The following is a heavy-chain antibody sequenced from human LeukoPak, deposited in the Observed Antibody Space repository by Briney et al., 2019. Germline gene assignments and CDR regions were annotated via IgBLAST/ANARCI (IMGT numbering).Heavy chain of an antibody. CDR1: GYSFTSYW. J-gene: IGHJ4*02. V-gene: IGHV5-51*01. CDR2: IYPGDSDT. D-gene: IGHD3-22*01. CDR3: ARGSDSGYLKTHFDY. Sequence: GESLKISCKGSGYSFTSYWIAWVRQMPGKGLEWMGIIYPGDSDTRYNPSFQGHVTISADKSINTAYLQWSSLKASDTAMYYRARGSDSGYLKTHFDYWGQGTLVTVSS.